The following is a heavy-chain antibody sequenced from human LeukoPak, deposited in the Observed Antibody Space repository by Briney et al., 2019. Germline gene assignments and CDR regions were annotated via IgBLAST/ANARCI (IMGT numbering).Heavy chain of an antibody. Sequence: SGGSLRLSCAASGFTFSTYAMHWVRQTPGKGLEYVSAISTNGGGTYYANSVKGRFTISRDNAKNTVFLQMNSLRAEDTAVYYCALPLRDGDFYFDYWGQGALVTVSS. V-gene: IGHV3-64*01. CDR3: ALPLRDGDFYFDY. CDR2: ISTNGGGT. CDR1: GFTFSTYA. D-gene: IGHD4-17*01. J-gene: IGHJ4*02.